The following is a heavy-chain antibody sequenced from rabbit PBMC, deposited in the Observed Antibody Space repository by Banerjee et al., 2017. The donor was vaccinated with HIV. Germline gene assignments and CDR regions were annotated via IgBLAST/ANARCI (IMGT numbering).Heavy chain of an antibody. CDR2: IYTGDGNT. V-gene: IGHV1S45*01. CDR3: ARDRYYSDGYVGYAMDL. J-gene: IGHJ4*01. CDR1: GIDFSSYG. D-gene: IGHD6-1*01. Sequence: ELVESGGGLVQPGESLQLSCKASGIDFSSYGISWVRQAPGKGPEWIAYIYTGDGNTYYASWAKGRFTISKTSSTTVTLQVTSLTAADTATYFCARDRYYSDGYVGYAMDLWGQGTLVTVS.